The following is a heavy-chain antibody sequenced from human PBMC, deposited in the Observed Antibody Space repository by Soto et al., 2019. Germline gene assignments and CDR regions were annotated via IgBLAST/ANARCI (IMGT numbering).Heavy chain of an antibody. D-gene: IGHD1-1*01. CDR2: ISYDGNNK. V-gene: IGHV3-30*18. J-gene: IGHJ4*02. Sequence: QVQLVESGGGMVQPGRSLRLSCAASGFTFKSYGMHWVRQAPGKGLEWVAVISYDGNNKYYADSVKGRFTISRDIPKNTPYLQLNSLRAEDTAVYYCAKEGLYKTLDYWGQGTLVTVSS. CDR1: GFTFKSYG. CDR3: AKEGLYKTLDY.